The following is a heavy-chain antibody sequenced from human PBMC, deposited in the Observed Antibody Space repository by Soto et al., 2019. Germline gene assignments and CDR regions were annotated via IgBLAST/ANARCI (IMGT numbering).Heavy chain of an antibody. J-gene: IGHJ3*02. V-gene: IGHV3-30*18. D-gene: IGHD3-9*01. CDR3: AKNPNVLRYFDWLTNDAFDI. Sequence: PGGSLRLSCAASGFTFSSYGMHWVRQAPGKGLEWVAVISYDGSNKYYADSVKGRFTISRDNSKNTLYLQMNSLRAEDTAVYYCAKNPNVLRYFDWLTNDAFDIWGQGTMVTVSS. CDR1: GFTFSSYG. CDR2: ISYDGSNK.